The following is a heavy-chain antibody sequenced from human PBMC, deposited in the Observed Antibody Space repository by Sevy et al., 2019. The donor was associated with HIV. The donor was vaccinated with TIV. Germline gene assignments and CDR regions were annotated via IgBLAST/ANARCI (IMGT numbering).Heavy chain of an antibody. Sequence: GGSLRLSCAASGFTFSNYGMYWVRQAPGKGLEWVAIIWHDGSSKPYADSVKGRLTISRENSKNALYLQMNNLRAEDTAVYYCARDGSVVSPYYYYAMDVWGQGTTVTVSS. CDR2: IWHDGSSK. CDR1: GFTFSNYG. CDR3: ARDGSVVSPYYYYAMDV. D-gene: IGHD2-21*01. V-gene: IGHV3-33*07. J-gene: IGHJ6*02.